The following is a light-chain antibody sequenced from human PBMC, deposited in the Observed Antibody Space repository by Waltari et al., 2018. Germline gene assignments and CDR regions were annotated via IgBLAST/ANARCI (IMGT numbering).Light chain of an antibody. V-gene: IGLV2-14*03. J-gene: IGLJ2*01. CDR3: CSYTRSGSLV. CDR1: SRDVGGYHF. Sequence: QSALTQPASVSGSPGQSISIPCTGTSRDVGGYHFVSWYQRLPGKAPKLIIYDVGNRPSGVSNRFSGSKSGNTASLIISGLQADDEADYYCCSYTRSGSLVFGGGTKLTVL. CDR2: DVG.